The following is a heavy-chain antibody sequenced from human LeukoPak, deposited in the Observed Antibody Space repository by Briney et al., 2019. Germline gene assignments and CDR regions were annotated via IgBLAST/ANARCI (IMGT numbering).Heavy chain of an antibody. D-gene: IGHD6-13*01. CDR1: GFTFSSCA. J-gene: IGHJ4*02. V-gene: IGHV3-20*04. CDR2: INWNGDNT. Sequence: GGSLRLSWAASGFTFSSCAMSWVRQAPGKGLEWVSGINWNGDNTGYADSVKGRFTISRDNAKNSLYLQMNSLRAEDTALYYCASGSSSWQDYWGQGTLVTVSS. CDR3: ASGSSSWQDY.